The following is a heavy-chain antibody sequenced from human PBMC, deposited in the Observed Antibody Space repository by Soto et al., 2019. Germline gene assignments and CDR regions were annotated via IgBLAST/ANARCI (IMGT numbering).Heavy chain of an antibody. J-gene: IGHJ4*02. Sequence: EVQLVESGGGLVQPGRSLRLSCAASGFTFDDYAMHWVRQAPGKGLEWVSGISWNSGSIGYADSVKGRFTISRDNAKNSLYLQMNSLRAEDTALYYCAKDSSHSGWYYFDYWGQGTLVTVSS. D-gene: IGHD6-19*01. CDR2: ISWNSGSI. CDR1: GFTFDDYA. CDR3: AKDSSHSGWYYFDY. V-gene: IGHV3-9*01.